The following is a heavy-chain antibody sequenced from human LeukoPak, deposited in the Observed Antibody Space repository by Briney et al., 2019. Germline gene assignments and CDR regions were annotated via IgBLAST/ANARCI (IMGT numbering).Heavy chain of an antibody. CDR1: GGSFSGYY. Sequence: SETLSLTCAVYGGSFSGYYWSWIRQPPGKGLEWIGEINHSGSTNYNPSLKSRVTISVDTSKNQFSLKLSSVTAADTAVYCCATPGIAVAPLRHRAFDIWGQGTMVTVSS. V-gene: IGHV4-34*01. CDR3: ATPGIAVAPLRHRAFDI. D-gene: IGHD6-19*01. CDR2: INHSGST. J-gene: IGHJ3*02.